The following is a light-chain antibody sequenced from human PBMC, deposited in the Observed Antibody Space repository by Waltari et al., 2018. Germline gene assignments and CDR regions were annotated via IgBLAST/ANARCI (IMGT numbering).Light chain of an antibody. Sequence: DIQMTQSQSSLSAYMGDRVTITCRASKTISSYLSWYQQKPGKAPKLLLYSASRLESGVPSRFSGSGSGTDFTLTIRNLQPEDFSTYYCLQTYSTPWTFGQGTKVEIK. V-gene: IGKV1-39*01. CDR3: LQTYSTPWT. CDR1: KTISSY. J-gene: IGKJ1*01. CDR2: SAS.